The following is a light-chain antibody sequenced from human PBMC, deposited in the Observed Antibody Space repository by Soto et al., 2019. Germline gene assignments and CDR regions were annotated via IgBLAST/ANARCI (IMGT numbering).Light chain of an antibody. V-gene: IGLV1-40*01. J-gene: IGLJ1*01. CDR3: QSYNSSLSAYV. Sequence: QSVLTQPPSVSGAPGQRVTISCTGSSSNIGAGYAVRWYQQLPGTAPNLLNYGHSKRPAGVPDRFSGSKSGTSAPLAISGLQAEDETDYYCQSYNSSLSAYVFGTGTKLTVL. CDR2: GHS. CDR1: SSNIGAGYA.